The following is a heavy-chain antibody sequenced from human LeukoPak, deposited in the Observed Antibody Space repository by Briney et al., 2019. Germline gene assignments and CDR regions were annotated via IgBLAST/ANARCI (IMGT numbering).Heavy chain of an antibody. D-gene: IGHD3-22*01. Sequence: ASVKVSCKASGYTFTSYYMHWVRQAPGQGLEWMGIINPSGGSTSYAQKFQGRVTMTRDTSTSTVYMELSSLRSEDTAVYYCARGPERYSDSSGSAYFQYWGQGTLVTASS. CDR2: INPSGGST. CDR3: ARGPERYSDSSGSAYFQY. CDR1: GYTFTSYY. V-gene: IGHV1-46*01. J-gene: IGHJ1*01.